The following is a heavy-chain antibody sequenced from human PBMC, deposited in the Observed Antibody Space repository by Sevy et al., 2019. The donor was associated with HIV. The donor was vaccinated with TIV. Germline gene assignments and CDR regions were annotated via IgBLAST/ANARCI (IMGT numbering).Heavy chain of an antibody. J-gene: IGHJ3*02. Sequence: GGSLRLSCAASGFTFSSYWMSWVRQAPGKGLEWVANIKQDGSEKYYVGSVKGRFTISRDNAKNSLYLQMNSLRAEDTAVYYCTRFLEWLSYAFDIWGQGTMVTVSS. V-gene: IGHV3-7*03. CDR2: IKQDGSEK. D-gene: IGHD3-3*01. CDR1: GFTFSSYW. CDR3: TRFLEWLSYAFDI.